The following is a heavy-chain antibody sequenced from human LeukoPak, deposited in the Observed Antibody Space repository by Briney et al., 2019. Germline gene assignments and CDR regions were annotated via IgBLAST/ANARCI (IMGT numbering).Heavy chain of an antibody. V-gene: IGHV3-30*04. J-gene: IGHJ4*02. D-gene: IGHD5-12*01. CDR3: ARGRSGDIVATIFDY. CDR2: ISYDGSNE. Sequence: GRSLRLSCAASGFTFSSYAMHWVRQAPGKGPEWVAVISYDGSNEYYADSVKGRFTVSRDNSKNTLYLQMNSLRAEDTAVYYCARGRSGDIVATIFDYWGQGTLVTVSS. CDR1: GFTFSSYA.